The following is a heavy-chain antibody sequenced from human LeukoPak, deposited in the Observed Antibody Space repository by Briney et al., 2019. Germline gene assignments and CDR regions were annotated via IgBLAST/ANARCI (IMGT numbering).Heavy chain of an antibody. D-gene: IGHD2-15*01. V-gene: IGHV4-39*01. CDR1: GGSISSSSYY. CDR2: IYYSGST. J-gene: IGHJ5*02. Sequence: PSETLSLTCTVSGGSISSSSYYWGWIRRPPGKGLEGLGSIYYSGSTYYSPSLKSRVTVSGDTSKKQFSLKLRSVTPADNAVLYXXXHXXQXXXXSWFDPXGQGTLVTVSS. CDR3: XXHXXQXXXXSWFDP.